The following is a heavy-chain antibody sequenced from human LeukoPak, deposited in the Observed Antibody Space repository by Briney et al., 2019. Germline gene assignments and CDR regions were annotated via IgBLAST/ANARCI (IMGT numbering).Heavy chain of an antibody. J-gene: IGHJ4*02. Sequence: GGSLRLSCAASGFTFSSYGMHWVRQAPGKGLEWVAFIRYDGSNKYYADSVKGRFTISRDNAKNSLYLQMNSLRVEDTAVYYCARTYYDILTGYNPYFDYWGQGILVTVSS. CDR2: IRYDGSNK. CDR3: ARTYYDILTGYNPYFDY. V-gene: IGHV3-30*02. D-gene: IGHD3-9*01. CDR1: GFTFSSYG.